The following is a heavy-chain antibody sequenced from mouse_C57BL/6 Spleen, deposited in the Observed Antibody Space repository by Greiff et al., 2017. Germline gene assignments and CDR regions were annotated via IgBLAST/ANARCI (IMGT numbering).Heavy chain of an antibody. CDR3: VGDDSGEDYAMDY. D-gene: IGHD2-4*01. CDR2: IDPNSGGT. J-gene: IGHJ4*01. Sequence: VQLQQPGAELVKPGASVKLSCTASGYTFTSYWMHWVQQRPGRGLEWIGRIDPNSGGTKYNEKFKSKATLTVDKPSSTAYMQLSSLTSEDSAVDYCVGDDSGEDYAMDYWGQGTSVTVSS. V-gene: IGHV1-72*01. CDR1: GYTFTSYW.